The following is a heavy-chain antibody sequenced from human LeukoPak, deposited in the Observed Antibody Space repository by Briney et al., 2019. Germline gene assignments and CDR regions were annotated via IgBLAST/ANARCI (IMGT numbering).Heavy chain of an antibody. CDR2: IRFNGGLS. D-gene: IGHD2-21*02. Sequence: GGSLRLSCAASGFTFSTYAMSWVRQAPGMGLEWISSIRFNGGLSYYADSVKGRFTISRDNSKNTLFLQLDSLGADDTAFYFCASTASYCGFACYSYFDYWGQGILVTVSS. V-gene: IGHV3-23*01. CDR3: ASTASYCGFACYSYFDY. CDR1: GFTFSTYA. J-gene: IGHJ4*02.